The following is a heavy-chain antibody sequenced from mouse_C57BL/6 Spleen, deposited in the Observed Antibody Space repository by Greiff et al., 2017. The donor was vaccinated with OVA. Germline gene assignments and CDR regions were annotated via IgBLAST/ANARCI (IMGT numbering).Heavy chain of an antibody. V-gene: IGHV1-53*01. D-gene: IGHD1-1*01. CDR1: GYTFTSYW. CDR3: ARSHYGSSYWYFDV. CDR2: INPSNGGT. Sequence: QVQLKQPGTELVKPGASVKLSCKASGYTFTSYWMHWVKQRPGQGLEWIGNINPSNGGTNYNEKFKSKATLTVDKSSSTAYMQLSSLTSEDSAVYYCARSHYGSSYWYFDVWGTGTTVTVSS. J-gene: IGHJ1*03.